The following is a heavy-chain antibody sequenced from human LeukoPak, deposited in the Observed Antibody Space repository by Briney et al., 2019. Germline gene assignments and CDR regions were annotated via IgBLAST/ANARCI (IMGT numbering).Heavy chain of an antibody. CDR2: ISAYNGNT. Sequence: GASVRVSCKASGYTFTSYGINWVRQAPGQGLEWMGWISAYNGNTNYAQKLQGRVTMTTDTFTSTAYMELRSLRSDDTAVYYCASRDCSSTSCFSGRAYYYYYYGMDVWGQGTTVTVSS. J-gene: IGHJ6*02. CDR1: GYTFTSYG. V-gene: IGHV1-18*01. D-gene: IGHD2-2*01. CDR3: ASRDCSSTSCFSGRAYYYYYYGMDV.